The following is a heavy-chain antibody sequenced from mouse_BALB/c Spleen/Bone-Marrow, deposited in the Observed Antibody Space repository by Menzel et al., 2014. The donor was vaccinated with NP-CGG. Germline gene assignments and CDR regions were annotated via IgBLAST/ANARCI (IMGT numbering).Heavy chain of an antibody. J-gene: IGHJ4*01. CDR1: GYTFTSYW. CDR2: INPSTGYT. CDR3: ARQITTVDYAMDY. V-gene: IGHV1-7*01. Sequence: QVQLKDSGAELAKPGASVKMSCKASGYTFTSYWMHWVKQRPGQGLEWIGYINPSTGYTEYNQKFKDKATLTADKSSSTAYMQLSSPTSEDSAVYYCARQITTVDYAMDYWGQGTSVTVSS. D-gene: IGHD1-1*01.